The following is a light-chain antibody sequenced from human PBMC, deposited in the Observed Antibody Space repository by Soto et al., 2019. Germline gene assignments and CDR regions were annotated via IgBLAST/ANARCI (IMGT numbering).Light chain of an antibody. CDR1: QSVSSSY. J-gene: IGKJ1*01. CDR3: QQYGSSPWT. CDR2: GAS. Sequence: ESVLTQSPGTLSLSPGERATLSCRASQSVSSSYLAWYQQKPGQAPRLLIYGASSRATGIPDRFSGSGSGTDFTLTISRLEPEDFAVYYCQQYGSSPWTFGQGTKLDIK. V-gene: IGKV3-20*01.